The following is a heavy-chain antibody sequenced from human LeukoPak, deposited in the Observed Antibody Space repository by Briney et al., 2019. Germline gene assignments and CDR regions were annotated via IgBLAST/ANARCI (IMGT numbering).Heavy chain of an antibody. D-gene: IGHD5-18*01. CDR3: ARVWYSYGHNDLYFEN. CDR1: GFTFSDYY. V-gene: IGHV3-11*01. CDR2: IISSGSTI. J-gene: IGHJ4*02. Sequence: PGGSLRLSCAASGFTFSDYYMSWVRQAPGEGLEWVSYIISSGSTIYYADSVKGRFTISRDNAKNSLYLQMNSLRAEDTAVYYCARVWYSYGHNDLYFENWGQGTLVTVSS.